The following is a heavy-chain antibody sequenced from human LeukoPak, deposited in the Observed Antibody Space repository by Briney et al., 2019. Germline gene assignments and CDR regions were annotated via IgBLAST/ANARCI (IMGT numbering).Heavy chain of an antibody. Sequence: PSETLSLTCTVSGGSISSSSYYWGWIRQPPGKGLEWIGSIYYSGSTYYNPSLKSRVTISVDTSKNQFSLKLSSVTAADTAVYYCARESSYDSSGYYYVLRAFDIWGQGTMVTVSS. J-gene: IGHJ3*02. V-gene: IGHV4-39*07. CDR3: ARESSYDSSGYYYVLRAFDI. D-gene: IGHD3-22*01. CDR1: GGSISSSSYY. CDR2: IYYSGST.